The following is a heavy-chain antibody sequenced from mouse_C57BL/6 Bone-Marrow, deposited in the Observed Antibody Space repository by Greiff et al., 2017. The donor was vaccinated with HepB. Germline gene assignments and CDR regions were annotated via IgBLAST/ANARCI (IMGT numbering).Heavy chain of an antibody. CDR3: TTLITTVVALYYYAMDY. J-gene: IGHJ4*01. Sequence: DVQLVESGAELVRPGASVKLSCTASGFNIKDDYMHWVKQRPEQGLEWIGWIDPENGDTEYASKFQGKATITADTSSNTAYLQLSSLTSEDTAVYYCTTLITTVVALYYYAMDYWGQGTSVTVSS. CDR1: GFNIKDDY. CDR2: IDPENGDT. V-gene: IGHV14-4*01. D-gene: IGHD1-1*01.